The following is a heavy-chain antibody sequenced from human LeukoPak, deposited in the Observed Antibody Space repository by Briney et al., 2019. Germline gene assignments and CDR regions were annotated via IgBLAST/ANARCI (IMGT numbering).Heavy chain of an antibody. J-gene: IGHJ3*02. Sequence: ASVKVSCKASGYTFTSYGISWVRQAPGQGLEWMGWISAYNGNTNYAQKLQGRVTMTTDTSTSTAYMELRSLRFDDTAVYYCARSLAAAGTRAFDIWGQGTMVTVSS. CDR3: ARSLAAAGTRAFDI. V-gene: IGHV1-18*01. D-gene: IGHD6-13*01. CDR2: ISAYNGNT. CDR1: GYTFTSYG.